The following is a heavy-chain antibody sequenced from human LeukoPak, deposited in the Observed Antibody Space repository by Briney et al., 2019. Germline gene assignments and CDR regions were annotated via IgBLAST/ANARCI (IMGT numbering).Heavy chain of an antibody. V-gene: IGHV3-66*01. CDR3: AGSSGWYYGY. CDR1: GFTFSSYS. D-gene: IGHD6-19*01. J-gene: IGHJ4*02. CDR2: IYSGGST. Sequence: GGSLRLSCAASGFTFSSYSTNWVRQAPGKGLEWVSVIYSGGSTYYADSVKGRFTISRDNSKNTLYLQMNSLRAEDTAVYYCAGSSGWYYGYWGQGTLVTVSS.